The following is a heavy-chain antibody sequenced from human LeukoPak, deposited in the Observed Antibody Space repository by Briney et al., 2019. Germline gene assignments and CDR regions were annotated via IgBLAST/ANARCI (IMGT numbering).Heavy chain of an antibody. J-gene: IGHJ4*02. D-gene: IGHD1-26*01. CDR2: INAGNGNT. CDR3: ARVSALIVGATSPHLQKISSFDY. CDR1: GYTITSYA. V-gene: IGHV1-3*01. Sequence: EASVKVSCKASGYTITSYAMHWVRQAPGQRLEWMGWINAGNGNTKYSQKFQGRVTITRDTSASTAYMELSSLRSEDTAVYYCARVSALIVGATSPHLQKISSFDYWGQGTLVTVSS.